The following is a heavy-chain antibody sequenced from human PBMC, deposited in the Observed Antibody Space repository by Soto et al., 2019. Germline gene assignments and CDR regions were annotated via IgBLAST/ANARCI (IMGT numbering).Heavy chain of an antibody. CDR3: AREGWATTVTTCYEY. J-gene: IGHJ4*02. CDR1: GFTFTRYA. V-gene: IGHV3-23*01. CDR2: ILERGAST. D-gene: IGHD4-17*01. Sequence: GGSLRLSCAASGFTFTRYAMNWVRQAPGKGLEWVSTILERGASTYYADSVKGRFTISRDNSNNRLYLQMNSLRADDTAVYYCAREGWATTVTTCYEYWGQGTLVTVSS.